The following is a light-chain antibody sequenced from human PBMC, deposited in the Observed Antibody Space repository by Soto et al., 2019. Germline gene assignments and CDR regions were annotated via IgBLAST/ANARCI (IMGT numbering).Light chain of an antibody. Sequence: VLTQSPGTLSLSPGERATLSCRASQSVGNNYVAWYQQKPGQAPRLLIYDASSRAPGIPDRFSGRGSGADFTLTINRLEPEDFAVYYCQQCATSPLTFGQGTRVEIK. CDR3: QQCATSPLT. J-gene: IGKJ1*01. CDR1: QSVGNNY. CDR2: DAS. V-gene: IGKV3-20*01.